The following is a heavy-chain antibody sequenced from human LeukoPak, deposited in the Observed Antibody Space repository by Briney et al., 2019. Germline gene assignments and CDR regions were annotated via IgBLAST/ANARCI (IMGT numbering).Heavy chain of an antibody. J-gene: IGHJ1*01. V-gene: IGHV3-23*01. CDR3: ARDLNYYDSSGIFQH. CDR1: RFTFINYA. CDR2: ISGSGGTT. D-gene: IGHD3-22*01. Sequence: PGGSLRLSCAASRFTFINYAMSWVRQAPGKGLEWVSVISGSGGTTYYADSVKGRFTISRDNSKNTLYLQMNSLRAEDTAVYYCARDLNYYDSSGIFQHWGQGTLVTVSS.